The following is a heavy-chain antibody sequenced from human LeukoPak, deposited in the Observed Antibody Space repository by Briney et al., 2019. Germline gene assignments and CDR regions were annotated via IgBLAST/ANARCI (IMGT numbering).Heavy chain of an antibody. D-gene: IGHD4-11*01. V-gene: IGHV4-4*07. CDR2: IYTSGST. J-gene: IGHJ4*02. Sequence: SETLSLTCTVAGGSISSYYWSWIRQPAGKGLEWIGRIYTSGSTNYNPSLKSRVTMSVDTSKNQFSLKLSSVTAADTAVYYCARGGVTTAHLDYWGQGALVTVSS. CDR3: ARGGVTTAHLDY. CDR1: GGSISSYY.